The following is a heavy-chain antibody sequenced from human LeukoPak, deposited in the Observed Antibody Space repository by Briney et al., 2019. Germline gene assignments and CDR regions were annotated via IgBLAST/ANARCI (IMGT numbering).Heavy chain of an antibody. Sequence: GGSLRLSCAASGFTFSSYAMHWVRQAPGKGLEWVAVISYDGSNKYYADSVKGRFTISRDNSKNTLYLQMNSLRAEDAAVYYCARDQGADMVRGYPHYWGQGTLVTVSS. CDR1: GFTFSSYA. D-gene: IGHD3-10*01. J-gene: IGHJ4*02. CDR2: ISYDGSNK. CDR3: ARDQGADMVRGYPHY. V-gene: IGHV3-30-3*01.